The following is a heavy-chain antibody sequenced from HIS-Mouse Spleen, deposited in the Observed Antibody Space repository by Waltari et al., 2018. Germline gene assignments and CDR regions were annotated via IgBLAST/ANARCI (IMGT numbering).Heavy chain of an antibody. CDR2: INHSGST. CDR3: ARSYYYDSSGYYGDAFDI. D-gene: IGHD3-22*01. V-gene: IGHV4-34*01. J-gene: IGHJ3*02. Sequence: QVQLQQWGAGLLKPSETLSLTCAVYGGSFSGYYWSWIRQPPGKGLEWIGEINHSGSTNYNPSLKSRVTISVDTSKNQFSLKLSSVNAADTAVYYCARSYYYDSSGYYGDAFDIWGQGTMVTVSS. CDR1: GGSFSGYY.